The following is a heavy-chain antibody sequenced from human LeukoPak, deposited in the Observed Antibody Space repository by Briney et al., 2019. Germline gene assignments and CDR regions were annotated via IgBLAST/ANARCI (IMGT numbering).Heavy chain of an antibody. J-gene: IGHJ4*02. D-gene: IGHD2-21*01. CDR1: GFAFSNYW. CDR3: ASGRSTIQDY. V-gene: IGHV3-7*01. CDR2: IHPDGSAT. Sequence: PGGSLRLSCAASGFAFSNYWMTWVRRTPGKGLEWVANIHPDGSATYYVDSVKGRFTISRDNAKNTLFLQMNSLRAEDTAVYYCASGRSTIQDYWGQGTLVTVSS.